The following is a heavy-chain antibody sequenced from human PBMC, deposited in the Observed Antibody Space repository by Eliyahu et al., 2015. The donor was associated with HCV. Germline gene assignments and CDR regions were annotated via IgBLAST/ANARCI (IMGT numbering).Heavy chain of an antibody. CDR3: ASTYGSGRADPGRWSRIDY. D-gene: IGHD3-10*01. CDR2: IYHSGST. V-gene: IGHV4-4*02. Sequence: QVQLQESGPGLVKPSGTLSLTCAVSGGSISSXNWWXXVRQPPGKGLEWIGEIYHSGSTNYNPSLKSRVTISVDKSKNQFSLKLSSVTAADTAVYYCASTYGSGRADPGRWSRIDYWGQGTLVTVSS. J-gene: IGHJ4*02. CDR1: GGSISSXNW.